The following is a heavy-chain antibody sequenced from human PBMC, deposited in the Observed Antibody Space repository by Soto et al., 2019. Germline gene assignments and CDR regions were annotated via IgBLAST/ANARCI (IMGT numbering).Heavy chain of an antibody. J-gene: IGHJ4*02. Sequence: QVQLQQWGAGLLKPSETLSLTCAVYGGSFSGYYWSWIRQPPGKGLEWIGQINHSGSTNYNPSLKSRVTISVDTSKNQFSLKLSSVTAADTAVFYCVRESPWRELSSLGDYYFDYWGQGMLVTVSS. CDR2: INHSGST. D-gene: IGHD3-16*02. CDR3: VRESPWRELSSLGDYYFDY. CDR1: GGSFSGYY. V-gene: IGHV4-34*01.